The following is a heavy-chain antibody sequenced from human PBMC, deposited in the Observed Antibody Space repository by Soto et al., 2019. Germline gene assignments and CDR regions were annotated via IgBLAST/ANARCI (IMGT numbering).Heavy chain of an antibody. CDR1: GFTFSSYA. Sequence: GSLRLSCAASGFTFSSYAMSWVRQAPGKGLEWVAAISGSGASTYYADSVKGRFTISRDNSKNTLYLQMNSLRAEDTALYYCSQQGSIAAASDDFWGQGTLVTVSS. CDR3: SQQGSIAAASDDF. J-gene: IGHJ4*02. D-gene: IGHD6-13*01. CDR2: ISGSGAST. V-gene: IGHV3-23*01.